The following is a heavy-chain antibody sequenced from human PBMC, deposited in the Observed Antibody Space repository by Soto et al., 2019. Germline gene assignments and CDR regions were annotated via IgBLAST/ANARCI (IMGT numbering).Heavy chain of an antibody. CDR2: ISYDGSNK. J-gene: IGHJ4*02. V-gene: IGHV3-30*03. CDR3: TADRAEMPTITIAY. D-gene: IGHD3-3*01. Sequence: VGSLRLSCAASGFTFSSYGMHWVRQAPGKGLEWVAVISYDGSNKYYADSVKGRFTISRDDSENTLYLEMNSLKTEDTAVYYCTADRAEMPTITIAYWGQGSLVTVSS. CDR1: GFTFSSYG.